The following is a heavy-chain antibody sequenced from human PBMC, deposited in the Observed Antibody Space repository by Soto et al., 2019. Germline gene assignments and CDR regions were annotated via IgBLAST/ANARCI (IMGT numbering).Heavy chain of an antibody. V-gene: IGHV4-34*01. D-gene: IGHD3-3*01. CDR3: ARFWSGYQTLFDY. J-gene: IGHJ4*02. Sequence: SETLSLTCAVYGGSFSGYYWSWIRQPPGKGLEWIGEINHSGSTNYNPSLKSRVNISVDTSKNQFSLKLSAVTAADTAVYYCARFWSGYQTLFDYWGQGTLVTVSS. CDR2: INHSGST. CDR1: GGSFSGYY.